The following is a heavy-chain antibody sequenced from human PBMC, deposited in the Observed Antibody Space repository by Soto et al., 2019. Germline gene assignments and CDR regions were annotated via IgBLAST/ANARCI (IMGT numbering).Heavy chain of an antibody. Sequence: GQLLESGGGMVQPGGSLRLSCAASGFTFSSFVMNWVRLPPGRGLEWVAAVTSSASSTHYADSVKGRFTISRDNSKNTLYLQMNSLRADDTAVYYCAKGGAVLLDPFDVWGQGTMVTVSS. CDR3: AKGGAVLLDPFDV. D-gene: IGHD1-26*01. V-gene: IGHV3-23*01. CDR1: GFTFSSFV. J-gene: IGHJ3*01. CDR2: VTSSASST.